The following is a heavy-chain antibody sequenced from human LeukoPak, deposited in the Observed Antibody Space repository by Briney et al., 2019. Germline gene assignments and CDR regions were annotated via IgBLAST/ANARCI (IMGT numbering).Heavy chain of an antibody. CDR3: AKDTEMDIVVVPAAPYGMDV. D-gene: IGHD2-2*03. CDR1: GFTFSSYG. V-gene: IGHV3-30*18. Sequence: GGSLRLSCAASGFTFSSYGMHWVRQAPGKGLEWVAVISYDGSNKYYADSVKGRFTISRDNSKNTLYLQMNSLRAEDTAVYYCAKDTEMDIVVVPAAPYGMDVWGQGTTVTVSS. J-gene: IGHJ6*02. CDR2: ISYDGSNK.